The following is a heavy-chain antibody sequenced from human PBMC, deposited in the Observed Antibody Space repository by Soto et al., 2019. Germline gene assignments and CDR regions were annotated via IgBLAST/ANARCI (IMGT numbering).Heavy chain of an antibody. CDR1: GYTLTVLS. CDR3: ATNTYYDILTGYSFDY. J-gene: IGHJ4*02. V-gene: IGHV1-24*01. CDR2: FDPEDGET. D-gene: IGHD3-9*01. Sequence: ASVKVSCKVSGYTLTVLSMHWVRQAPGKGLEWMGGFDPEDGETIYAQKFQGRVTMTEDTSTDTAYMELSSLRSEDTAVYYCATNTYYDILTGYSFDYWGQGTLVTVSS.